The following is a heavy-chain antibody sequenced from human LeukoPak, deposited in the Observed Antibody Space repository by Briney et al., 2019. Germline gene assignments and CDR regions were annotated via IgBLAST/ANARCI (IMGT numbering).Heavy chain of an antibody. V-gene: IGHV5-51*01. CDR1: GYRFTKSW. J-gene: IGHJ4*02. CDR3: ARPSYGASDY. Sequence: GESLKISCKGSGYRFTKSWIGWVRQMPGKGLEWLGIIYPDDSRTRYSPSFQGQVTISVDKSITTAYLQWTSLKASDTAMYYCARPSYGASDYWGQGTLVTVSS. CDR2: IYPDDSRT. D-gene: IGHD4-17*01.